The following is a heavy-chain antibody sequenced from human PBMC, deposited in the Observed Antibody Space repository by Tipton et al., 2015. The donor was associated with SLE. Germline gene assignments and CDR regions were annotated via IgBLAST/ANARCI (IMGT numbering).Heavy chain of an antibody. CDR2: IYYSGST. CDR1: GGSISRYY. CDR3: ASRRITIFGVAPAAFDI. J-gene: IGHJ3*02. Sequence: TLSLTCTVSGGSISRYYWSWIRQPPGKGLEWIGYIYYSGSTNYNPSLKSRVTISVDTSKNQFSLKLSSVTAADTAVYYCASRRITIFGVAPAAFDIWGQGTMVTVSS. D-gene: IGHD3-3*01. V-gene: IGHV4-59*12.